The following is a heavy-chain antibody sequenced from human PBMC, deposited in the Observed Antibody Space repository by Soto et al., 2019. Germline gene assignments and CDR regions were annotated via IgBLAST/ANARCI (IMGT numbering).Heavy chain of an antibody. CDR3: TRENIENSDGLYDAFDI. D-gene: IGHD5-18*01. J-gene: IGHJ3*02. Sequence: ASVKVSCKTSGYTFTDYYTHWVRQAPGQGLEWMGWMNPKSGGAYFAQKFQGRVTLTRDTSIGTAYIEVNSLTSGDTAVYFCTRENIENSDGLYDAFDIWGQATTVTVSS. CDR2: MNPKSGGA. V-gene: IGHV1-2*02. CDR1: GYTFTDYY.